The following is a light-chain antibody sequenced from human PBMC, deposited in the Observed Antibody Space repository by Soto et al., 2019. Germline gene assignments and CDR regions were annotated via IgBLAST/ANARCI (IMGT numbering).Light chain of an antibody. CDR1: QSVSSSY. CDR3: QQYGSSPLT. V-gene: IGKV3-20*01. CDR2: GAS. J-gene: IGKJ4*01. Sequence: EIVLAQSPGTLCLSPGERATLSCSASQSVSSSYLAWYQQKPGQAPRLLIYGASSRATGIPDRFSGSGSGTDFTLTISRLEPEAFAVYYCQQYGSSPLTFGGGTKVDIK.